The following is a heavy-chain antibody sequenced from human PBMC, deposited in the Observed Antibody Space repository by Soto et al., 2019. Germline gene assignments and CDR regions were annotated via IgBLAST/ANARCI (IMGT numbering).Heavy chain of an antibody. CDR1: GGSINSDY. V-gene: IGHV4-59*01. Sequence: SETLSLTCTVSGGSINSDYWSWIRQPPGKGLEWIGYISYSVSTNYNPSLKSLVTISVDTSKNQFSLKLSSVTAADTAFYYCARQGILTGTPFGPWGQGTLVTFSS. CDR2: ISYSVST. J-gene: IGHJ5*02. CDR3: ARQGILTGTPFGP. D-gene: IGHD3-9*01.